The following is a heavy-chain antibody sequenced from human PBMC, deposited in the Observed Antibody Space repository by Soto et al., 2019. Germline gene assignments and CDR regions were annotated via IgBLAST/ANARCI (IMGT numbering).Heavy chain of an antibody. D-gene: IGHD2-21*02. Sequence: QVQLVQSGAEEKKPGASVKVSCKASGYTFTSYAMHWVRQAPGQRLEWMGWINAGNGNTKYSQKFQGRVTITRDTSGSTAYMELSSLRSEDTAVYYCARSIVVVTALDYWVQGALVTVSA. V-gene: IGHV1-3*05. CDR3: ARSIVVVTALDY. J-gene: IGHJ4*02. CDR1: GYTFTSYA. CDR2: INAGNGNT.